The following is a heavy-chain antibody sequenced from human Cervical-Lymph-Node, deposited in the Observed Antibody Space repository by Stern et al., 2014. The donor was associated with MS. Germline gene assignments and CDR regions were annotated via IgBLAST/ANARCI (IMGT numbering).Heavy chain of an antibody. V-gene: IGHV3-11*06. Sequence: VQLVESGGGLVKSGGSLRLSCEASGFTFSYYYMTWIRQSPGKGLEWVSYISGSGDYTNYADSVKGRFTISRDNAKNSLSLQMNSLRDDDTAVYYCARDLDGTGGLPAAVGYGLDVWGQGTTVNVSS. J-gene: IGHJ6*02. CDR3: ARDLDGTGGLPAAVGYGLDV. CDR2: ISGSGDYT. CDR1: GFTFSYYY. D-gene: IGHD6-13*01.